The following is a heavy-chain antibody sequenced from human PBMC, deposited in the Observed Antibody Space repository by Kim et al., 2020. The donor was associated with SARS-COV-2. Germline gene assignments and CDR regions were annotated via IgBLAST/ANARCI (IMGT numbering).Heavy chain of an antibody. J-gene: IGHJ5*02. CDR1: GFIFSNSF. D-gene: IGHD6-19*01. CDR3: VKDLPASGWFS. Sequence: GGSLRLSCAASGFIFSNSFMAWVRQSPERGLEWVASISASGGDRKYADSVQGRFTISRDNFKNTLYLQMNSVRAGDTAVYYCVKDLPASGWFSWGQGTQVTVSS. CDR2: ISASGGDR. V-gene: IGHV3-23*01.